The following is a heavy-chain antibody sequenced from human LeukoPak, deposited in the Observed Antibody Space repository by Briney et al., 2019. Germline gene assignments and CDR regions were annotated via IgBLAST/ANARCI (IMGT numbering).Heavy chain of an antibody. V-gene: IGHV1-69*04. D-gene: IGHD3-10*01. CDR3: ASGYLYGSGSYSPFDY. Sequence: GAAVKVSFKASGGTFSIYAISWGRQAPGQGLEWMGRIIPIFGIANYAQKFQGRVTITADKSTSTAYMELSSLRSEDTAVYYCASGYLYGSGSYSPFDYWGQGTLVTVSS. CDR2: IIPIFGIA. J-gene: IGHJ4*02. CDR1: GGTFSIYA.